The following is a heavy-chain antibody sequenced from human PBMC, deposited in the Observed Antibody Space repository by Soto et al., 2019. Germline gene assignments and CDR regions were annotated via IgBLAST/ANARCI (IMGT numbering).Heavy chain of an antibody. CDR3: EKNQGVELVQLATVDWFDP. CDR1: GFIFENFG. Sequence: PGWSLRLSCAASGFIFENFGMSWVRQAPGKGLEWISSISGSGFKKYYADSVKGRFTISRDNSKSTVYLELNNLSAEDTAVYHCEKNQGVELVQLATVDWFDPWGQGSGVTV. CDR2: ISGSGFKK. V-gene: IGHV3-23*01. D-gene: IGHD1-1*01. J-gene: IGHJ5*02.